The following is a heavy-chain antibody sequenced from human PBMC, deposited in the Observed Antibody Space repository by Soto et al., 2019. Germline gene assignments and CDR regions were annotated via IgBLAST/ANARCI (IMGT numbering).Heavy chain of an antibody. CDR3: ARGRIAVAGIPRWFDP. CDR2: LIPIFGTA. CDR1: GGTFSSYA. D-gene: IGHD6-19*01. Sequence: QVQLVQSGAEVKKPGSSVKVSCKASGGTFSSYAISWVRQSPGQGLECMGGLIPIFGTANYAQQFQGRVTITADKSTSTAYMELSSLRAEDTAVYYCARGRIAVAGIPRWFDPWGQGTLVTVSS. J-gene: IGHJ5*02. V-gene: IGHV1-69*06.